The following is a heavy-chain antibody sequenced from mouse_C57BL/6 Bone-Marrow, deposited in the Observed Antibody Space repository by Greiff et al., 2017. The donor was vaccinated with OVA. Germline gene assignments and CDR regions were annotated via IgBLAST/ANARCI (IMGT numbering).Heavy chain of an antibody. V-gene: IGHV14-4*01. CDR3: TTYDGTGDY. CDR2: IDPENGDT. Sequence: EVQLVESGAELVRPGASVKLSCTASGFNIKDDYMHWVKQRPEQGLEWIGWIDPENGDTEYASKFQGKATITAYTTSNPAYLQLSSLTSEDTAVYYCTTYDGTGDYWGQGTTLTVSS. CDR1: GFNIKDDY. J-gene: IGHJ2*01. D-gene: IGHD2-3*01.